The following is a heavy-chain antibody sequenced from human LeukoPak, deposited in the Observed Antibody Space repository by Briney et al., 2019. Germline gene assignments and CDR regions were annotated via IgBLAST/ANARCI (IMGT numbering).Heavy chain of an antibody. Sequence: SQTLSLTCTVSGGSISSGDYYWSWIRQPPGKGLEWIGYIYYSGSTYYNPSLKSRVTISVDTSKNQFSLKLSSVTAADTAVFYCARALKGLGYLFDYWGQGSLVTVSS. D-gene: IGHD5-12*01. V-gene: IGHV4-30-4*01. CDR3: ARALKGLGYLFDY. CDR2: IYYSGST. J-gene: IGHJ4*02. CDR1: GGSISSGDYY.